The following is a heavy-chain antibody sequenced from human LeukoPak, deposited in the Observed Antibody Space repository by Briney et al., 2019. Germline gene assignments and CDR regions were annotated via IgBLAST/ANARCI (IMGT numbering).Heavy chain of an antibody. J-gene: IGHJ3*02. D-gene: IGHD2-15*01. CDR2: ISAYNGNT. CDR1: GYTFTSYG. Sequence: ASVKVSCKASGYTFTSYGISWVRQAPGQGLEWMGWISAYNGNTNYAQKLQGRVTMTTDTSTSTAYMELRSLRSDDTAVYYCASCSGGSCFYDAFDIWGQGTMVTVSS. CDR3: ASCSGGSCFYDAFDI. V-gene: IGHV1-18*01.